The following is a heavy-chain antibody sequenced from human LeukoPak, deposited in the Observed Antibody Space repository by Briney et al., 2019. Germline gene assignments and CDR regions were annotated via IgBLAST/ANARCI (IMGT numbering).Heavy chain of an antibody. V-gene: IGHV3-7*01. CDR1: GFTFSSYW. D-gene: IGHD6-19*01. Sequence: GGSLRLSCAASGFTFSSYWMSWVRQAPGKGLEWVANIKQDGSEKYYVDSVKGRFTISRDNAKNSLYLQMNSLRAEDTAVYYCARDRVGSGCYYYYGMDVWGQGTTVTVSS. J-gene: IGHJ6*02. CDR3: ARDRVGSGCYYYYGMDV. CDR2: IKQDGSEK.